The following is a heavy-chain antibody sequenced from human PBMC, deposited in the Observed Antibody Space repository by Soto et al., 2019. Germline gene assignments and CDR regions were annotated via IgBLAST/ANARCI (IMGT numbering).Heavy chain of an antibody. CDR1: GFTFSSYS. Sequence: GGSLRLSCAASGFTFSSYSMNWVRQAPGKGLEWVSYISSSSSTIYYADSVKGRFTISRDNAKNSLYLQMNSLRDEDTAVYYCARDRSFIQTEINWFDPWGQGTLVTVSS. CDR3: ARDRSFIQTEINWFDP. J-gene: IGHJ5*02. V-gene: IGHV3-48*02. CDR2: ISSSSSTI. D-gene: IGHD3-16*02.